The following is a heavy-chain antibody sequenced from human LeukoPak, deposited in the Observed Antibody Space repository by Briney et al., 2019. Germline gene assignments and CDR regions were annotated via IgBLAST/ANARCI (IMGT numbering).Heavy chain of an antibody. J-gene: IGHJ4*02. CDR2: IYTSGST. D-gene: IGHD1-7*01. CDR3: ARAATGTRGRFDY. CDR1: GGSISTFY. V-gene: IGHV4-4*07. Sequence: SETLSLTCTVSGGSISTFYWNWVRQPAGKGLEWIGRIYTSGSTDYNPSLKSRVTMSVDTSKNQFSLKVTSVTAADTAVYYCARAATGTRGRFDYWGQGTLVTVSS.